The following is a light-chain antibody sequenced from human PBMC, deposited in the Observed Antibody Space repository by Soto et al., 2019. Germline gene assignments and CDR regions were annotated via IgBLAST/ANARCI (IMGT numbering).Light chain of an antibody. J-gene: IGKJ4*01. Sequence: EIVMTQSPATLSLSPGERATLSCRASQSVGKYLVWYQQKPGQAPRLLIYDASNRATGIPARFSGSGSGTDFTLTISSLEPEDFAVYYCQQRSNWRLTFGGGTKVDIK. V-gene: IGKV3-11*01. CDR1: QSVGKY. CDR3: QQRSNWRLT. CDR2: DAS.